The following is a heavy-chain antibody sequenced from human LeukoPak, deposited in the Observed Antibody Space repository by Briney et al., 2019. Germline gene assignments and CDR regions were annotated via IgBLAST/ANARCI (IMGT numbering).Heavy chain of an antibody. CDR2: IYYSGST. Sequence: SETLSLTCPVSGGSISSSSYYWGWIRQPPGKGLEWIGSIYYSGSTYYNPSLKSRVTISVDTSKNQFSLKLSSVTAADTAVYYCAREKRSWFDPWGQGTLVTVSS. CDR3: AREKRSWFDP. V-gene: IGHV4-39*02. CDR1: GGSISSSSYY. J-gene: IGHJ5*02.